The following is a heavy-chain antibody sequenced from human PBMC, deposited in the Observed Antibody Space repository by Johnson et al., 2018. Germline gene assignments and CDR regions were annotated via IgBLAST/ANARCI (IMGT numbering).Heavy chain of an antibody. J-gene: IGHJ3*01. CDR2: ISYDVHNK. V-gene: IGHV3-30*18. CDR3: AKERPVMIGAVDV. CDR1: QFTFSRHG. Sequence: QVQLVESGGGVVQPGRSLRLSCAASQFTFSRHGMYWVRQAPGKGLEWLAFISYDVHNKHVAASVKGRFTISRDNSKNTLYLQMNSLRTEDTDVYYCAKERPVMIGAVDVWGQGTMVIVSS. D-gene: IGHD3-16*01.